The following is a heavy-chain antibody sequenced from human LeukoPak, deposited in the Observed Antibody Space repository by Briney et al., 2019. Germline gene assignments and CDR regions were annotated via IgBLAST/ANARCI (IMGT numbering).Heavy chain of an antibody. CDR3: ARDGRSYGDSRLYYYYYMDV. V-gene: IGHV3-23*01. CDR2: ISISSGST. D-gene: IGHD4-17*01. CDR1: GFTFSNYG. J-gene: IGHJ6*03. Sequence: GGSLRLSCAASGFTFSNYGMSWVRQAPGKGLGWVSVISISSGSTYYADSVKGRFTISRDNSKNTLYLKMNSLRAEDTAVYYCARDGRSYGDSRLYYYYYMDVWGKGTTVTVSS.